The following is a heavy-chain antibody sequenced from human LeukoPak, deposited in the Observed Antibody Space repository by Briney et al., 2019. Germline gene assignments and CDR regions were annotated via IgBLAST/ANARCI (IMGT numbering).Heavy chain of an antibody. V-gene: IGHV3-30*02. Sequence: GGSLRLSCAASGFSLSSYGMHWVRQAPGKGLEWVAFLRHYRSSTFYSDSVKGRFTISRDTSKNTLYLQMNGLRDDDTAMYYCVWRPRPSYQQKDYFDHWGQGTLVTVSS. J-gene: IGHJ4*02. CDR1: GFSLSSYG. CDR3: VWRPRPSYQQKDYFDH. CDR2: LRHYRSST. D-gene: IGHD1/OR15-1a*01.